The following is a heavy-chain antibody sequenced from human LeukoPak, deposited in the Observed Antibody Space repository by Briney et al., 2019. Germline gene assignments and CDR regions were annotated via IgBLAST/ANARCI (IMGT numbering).Heavy chain of an antibody. CDR3: ARAGSGWYDPPEGY. Sequence: GASVKVSCKXSGYTFTSYGISWVRQAPGQGLEWMGWIGAYNGNTNYAQKLQGRVTMTTDTSTSTAYMELRSLRSDDTAVYYCARAGSGWYDPPEGYWGQGTLVTVSS. J-gene: IGHJ4*02. CDR2: IGAYNGNT. V-gene: IGHV1-18*01. D-gene: IGHD6-19*01. CDR1: GYTFTSYG.